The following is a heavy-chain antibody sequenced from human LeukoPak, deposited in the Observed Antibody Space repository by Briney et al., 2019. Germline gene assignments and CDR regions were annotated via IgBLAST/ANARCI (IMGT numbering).Heavy chain of an antibody. V-gene: IGHV3-7*01. CDR2: IKKDGGEE. J-gene: IGHJ5*02. CDR1: GFTFSSYW. Sequence: GGSLRLSCAASGFTFSSYWMSWVRQAPGKGLEWVANIKKDGGEEYYVDSVKGRFTISRDNAKNLLYLQMNSLRAEDTAVYFCARGLITIPNWFDPWGQGTLVTVSS. CDR3: ARGLITIPNWFDP. D-gene: IGHD3-3*01.